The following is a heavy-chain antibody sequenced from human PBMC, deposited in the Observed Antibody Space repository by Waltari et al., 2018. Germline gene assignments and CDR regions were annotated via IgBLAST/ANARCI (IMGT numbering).Heavy chain of an antibody. J-gene: IGHJ4*02. V-gene: IGHV3-15*01. CDR1: GFTFSNAW. D-gene: IGHD1-26*01. CDR3: TTRVGAQSN. Sequence: EVQLVESGGGLVKPGGSLRLSCAASGFTFSNAWMSWVRQAPGKVREWVGRIKRKTDGGQTDYAAPVKGRFTISREDSKNTLYLQMNSLKTEDTAVYYCTTRVGAQSNWGQGTLVTVSS. CDR2: IKRKTDGGQT.